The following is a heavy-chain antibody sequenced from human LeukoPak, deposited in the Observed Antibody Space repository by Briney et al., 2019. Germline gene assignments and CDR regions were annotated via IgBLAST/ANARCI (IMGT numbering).Heavy chain of an antibody. CDR3: GKEVERHFDLKY. V-gene: IGHV3-23*01. CDR1: GFTSGIYA. Sequence: TGGSLRLSCAASGFTSGIYAVSWVRQAPGKGLEWVSAFSGGGDSYYADSVKGRFTISRDNSKKILYLQVNSLRAEDTAVYYCGKEVERHFDLKYWGQGTLVTVSS. CDR2: FSGGGDS. J-gene: IGHJ4*02.